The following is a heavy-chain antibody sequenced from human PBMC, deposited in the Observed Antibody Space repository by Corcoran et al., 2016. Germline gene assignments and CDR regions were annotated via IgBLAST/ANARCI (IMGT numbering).Heavy chain of an antibody. CDR1: GYTFTGYY. V-gene: IGHV1-2*02. CDR3: ARGTDYHGSGSYYKP. Sequence: QVQPVQSGAEVKKPGASVKVSCKASGYTFTGYYMHWVRQAPGQGIEWMGWINPNSGGTNYAQKFQGRVTMTRDTSISTAYMELSRLRSDDTAVYYCARGTDYHGSGSYYKPWGQGTLVTVSS. D-gene: IGHD3-10*01. J-gene: IGHJ4*02. CDR2: INPNSGGT.